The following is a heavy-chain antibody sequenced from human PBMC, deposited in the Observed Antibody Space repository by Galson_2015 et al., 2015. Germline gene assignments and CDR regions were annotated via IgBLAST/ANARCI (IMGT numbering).Heavy chain of an antibody. Sequence: SVKVSCKASGYTFTSYDINWVRQATGQGLEWMGWMNPNSGNTGYAQKFQGRVTMTRNTSISTAYMELSSLRSEDTAVYYCARVQAARPYYYYYYMDVWGKGTTVTVSS. CDR3: ARVQAARPYYYYYYMDV. CDR1: GYTFTSYD. J-gene: IGHJ6*03. D-gene: IGHD2-15*01. V-gene: IGHV1-8*01. CDR2: MNPNSGNT.